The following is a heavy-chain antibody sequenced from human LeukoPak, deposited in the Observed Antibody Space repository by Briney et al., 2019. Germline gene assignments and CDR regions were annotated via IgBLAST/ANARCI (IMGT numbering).Heavy chain of an antibody. J-gene: IGHJ4*02. CDR1: GFTVSSNY. CDR3: AREGATYYYDSSGYAD. V-gene: IGHV3-66*01. D-gene: IGHD3-22*01. CDR2: IYSGGST. Sequence: PGGSLRLSCAASGFTVSSNYMSWVRQAPGKGLEWVSVIYSGGSTYYADSVKGRFTISRDNSKNTLYLQMNSLRAEDTAVYYCAREGATYYYDSSGYADWGQGTLVTVSS.